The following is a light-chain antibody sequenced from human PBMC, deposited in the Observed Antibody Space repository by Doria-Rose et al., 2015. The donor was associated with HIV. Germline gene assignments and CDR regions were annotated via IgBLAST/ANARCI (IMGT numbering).Light chain of an antibody. V-gene: IGKV1-39*01. Sequence: TQSPSSLSASVGDGVTITCRASQNIHLFLNWYQQRPGRVPKVLIYATSTLQSGVPSRFSGSGSGTDFTLTISSVQPEDFATYYCQQSFSTLRTFGPGTKVEMK. CDR2: ATS. CDR1: QNIHLF. J-gene: IGKJ1*01. CDR3: QQSFSTLRT.